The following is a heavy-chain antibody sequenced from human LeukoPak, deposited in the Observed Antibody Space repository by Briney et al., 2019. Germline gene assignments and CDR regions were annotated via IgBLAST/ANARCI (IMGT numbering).Heavy chain of an antibody. CDR1: GFTFSNAW. J-gene: IGHJ4*02. CDR3: TTDLLWFGELSRDY. D-gene: IGHD3-10*01. CDR2: IKSKTDGGTT. Sequence: GGSLRLSCAASGFTFSNAWMSWVRQAPGKGLEWVGRIKSKTDGGTTDYAAPVKGRFTISRDDSKNTLYLQMNSLKTEDTAVYYCTTDLLWFGELSRDYWGQGTLVTVSP. V-gene: IGHV3-15*01.